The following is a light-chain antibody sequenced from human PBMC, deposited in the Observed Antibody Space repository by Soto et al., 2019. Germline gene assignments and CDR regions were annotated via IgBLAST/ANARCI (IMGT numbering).Light chain of an antibody. CDR2: GNH. J-gene: IGLJ1*01. CDR3: CSYAGSYTYV. V-gene: IGLV1-44*01. Sequence: QSVLTQPPSASGTPGQRVTISCSGSSSNIMSNTVNWYQVLPGTAPKVLIQGNHQRPSGVPARFSGSKSGNTASLTISGLQAEDEADYYCCSYAGSYTYVFGTGTKVTVL. CDR1: SSNIMSNT.